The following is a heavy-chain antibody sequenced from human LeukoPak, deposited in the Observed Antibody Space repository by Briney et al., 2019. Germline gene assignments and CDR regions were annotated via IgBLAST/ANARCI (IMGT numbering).Heavy chain of an antibody. D-gene: IGHD3-22*01. CDR3: AKASLYYDSSGYYYADYYYGMDV. J-gene: IGHJ6*02. V-gene: IGHV3-23*01. CDR1: GFTFSSYA. Sequence: PGGSLRLSCAASGFTFSSYAMSWVRQAPGKGLEWVSAISGSGGSTYYADSVKGRFTISRDNSKNTLYLQMNSLRAEDTAVYYCAKASLYYDSSGYYYADYYYGMDVWGQGTTVTVSS. CDR2: ISGSGGST.